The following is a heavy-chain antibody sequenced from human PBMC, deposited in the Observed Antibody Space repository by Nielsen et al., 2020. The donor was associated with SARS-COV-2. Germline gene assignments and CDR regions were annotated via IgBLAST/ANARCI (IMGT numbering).Heavy chain of an antibody. J-gene: IGHJ6*02. D-gene: IGHD3-16*01. V-gene: IGHV3-30*18. Sequence: GESLKISCAASGFTFNNYGFYWVRQAPGKGLEWVASISYEGSKKYYADSLTGRFTVSRDTAKNTVYLQMNSLSLEDTAVYHCAKRRAVFMLTFGGEGAMDVWGQGTTVSVSS. CDR3: AKRRAVFMLTFGGEGAMDV. CDR1: GFTFNNYG. CDR2: ISYEGSKK.